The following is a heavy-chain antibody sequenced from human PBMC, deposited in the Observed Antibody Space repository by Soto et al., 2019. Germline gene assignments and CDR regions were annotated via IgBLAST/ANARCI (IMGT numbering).Heavy chain of an antibody. CDR1: GGTFGSQG. CDR3: ARGAMANFDH. D-gene: IGHD5-18*01. CDR2: FIAMLGTP. V-gene: IGHV1-69*13. Sequence: SVKVSCKASGGTFGSQGIAWVRQAPGQGLEWMGGFIAMLGTPTYAKKVQGRATISADESLTSSYLELRSLRSEDTGVYFCARGAMANFDHWGQGTVVTVSS. J-gene: IGHJ4*02.